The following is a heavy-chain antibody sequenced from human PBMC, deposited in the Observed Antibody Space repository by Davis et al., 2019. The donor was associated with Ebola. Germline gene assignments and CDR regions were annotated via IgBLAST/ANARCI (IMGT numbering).Heavy chain of an antibody. J-gene: IGHJ6*02. CDR2: IYYSGST. CDR1: GGSISSYY. D-gene: IGHD2-15*01. Sequence: MPSETLSLTCTVSGGSISSYYWSWIRQPPGKGLEWIGYIYYSGSTNYNPSLKSRVTISVDTSKNQFSLKLSSVTAADTAVYYCARLDPVVALDVWGQGTTVTVSS. V-gene: IGHV4-59*01. CDR3: ARLDPVVALDV.